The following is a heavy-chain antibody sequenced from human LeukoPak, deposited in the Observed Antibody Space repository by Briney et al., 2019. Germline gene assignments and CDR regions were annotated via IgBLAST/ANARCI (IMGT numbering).Heavy chain of an antibody. V-gene: IGHV3-30-3*01. Sequence: GRSLRLSCAASGFTFSSYAMHWVRQAPGKGLEWVAVISYDGSNKYYADSVKGRFTISRDNAKNSLYLQMNSLRAEDTAVYYCARDPLPVYGMDVWGQGTTVTVSS. J-gene: IGHJ6*02. D-gene: IGHD2-2*01. CDR1: GFTFSSYA. CDR2: ISYDGSNK. CDR3: ARDPLPVYGMDV.